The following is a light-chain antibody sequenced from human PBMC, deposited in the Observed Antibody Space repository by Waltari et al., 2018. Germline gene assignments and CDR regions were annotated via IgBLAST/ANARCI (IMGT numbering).Light chain of an antibody. CDR3: LSPDSGGTYWV. Sequence: SHELTQPPSVSVSLGQTARISCSGEALSTKYVYWYQQKPGQSPVLIIYKDIERPSGTPERFSGSSSGTLVTLTISGVQAEDEADYYCLSPDSGGTYWVFGGGTKLTVL. V-gene: IGLV3-16*01. CDR1: ALSTKY. J-gene: IGLJ3*02. CDR2: KDI.